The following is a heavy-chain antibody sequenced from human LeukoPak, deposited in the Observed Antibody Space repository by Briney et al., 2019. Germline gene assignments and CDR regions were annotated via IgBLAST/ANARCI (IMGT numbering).Heavy chain of an antibody. J-gene: IGHJ4*02. D-gene: IGHD3-10*01. Sequence: PGGSLRLSCAASGFSFSSYGMHWVRQAPGKGLEWVAFIRYDGSNKYYADSVKGRFTISRDNSKNTLYLQMNSLRAEDTAVYYCAKDPGITMVRGVFYYFDYWGQGTLVTVSS. V-gene: IGHV3-30*02. CDR3: AKDPGITMVRGVFYYFDY. CDR2: IRYDGSNK. CDR1: GFSFSSYG.